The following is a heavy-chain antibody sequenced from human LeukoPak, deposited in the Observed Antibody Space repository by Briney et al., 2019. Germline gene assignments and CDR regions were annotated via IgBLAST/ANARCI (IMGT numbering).Heavy chain of an antibody. D-gene: IGHD6-25*01. V-gene: IGHV1-69*13. CDR1: GGTFSNYV. Sequence: SVKASCKASGGTFSNYVINWVRQAPGQGLEWMGGIIPIFATADYAQKFQGRVTITADESTSTAYMELSSLRSEDTAVYYCADSQRIAASRAWFDPWGQGTLVTVSS. CDR3: ADSQRIAASRAWFDP. J-gene: IGHJ5*02. CDR2: IIPIFATA.